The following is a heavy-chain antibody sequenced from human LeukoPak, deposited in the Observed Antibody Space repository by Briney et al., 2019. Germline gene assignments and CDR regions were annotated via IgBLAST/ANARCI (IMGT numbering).Heavy chain of an antibody. Sequence: GSLRLSCVASGFAFSSYWMSWVRQAPGKGLELVANISPDGSAEDYVDSVRGRFAISRDNAKRSLYLQMNSLSPEDTAVYYCANQAYSQLDYWGQGTLVSVSS. CDR3: ANQAYSQLDY. CDR1: GFAFSSYW. J-gene: IGHJ4*02. CDR2: ISPDGSAE. D-gene: IGHD4-11*01. V-gene: IGHV3-7*01.